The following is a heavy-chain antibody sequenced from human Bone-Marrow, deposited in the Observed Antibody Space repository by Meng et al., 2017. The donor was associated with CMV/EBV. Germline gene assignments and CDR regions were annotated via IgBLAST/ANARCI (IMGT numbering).Heavy chain of an antibody. V-gene: IGHV4-39*01. CDR1: GGSISSSRYY. CDR2: IYYSGST. Sequence: SETLSLTCTVSGGSISSSRYYWGWIRQPPGKGLEWIGSIYYSGSTYYNPSLKSRVTISVDTSKNQFSLKLSSVTAADTAVYYGARFTAMGIFSSWYLDYWGQGTLVTVSS. D-gene: IGHD5-18*01. J-gene: IGHJ4*02. CDR3: ARFTAMGIFSSWYLDY.